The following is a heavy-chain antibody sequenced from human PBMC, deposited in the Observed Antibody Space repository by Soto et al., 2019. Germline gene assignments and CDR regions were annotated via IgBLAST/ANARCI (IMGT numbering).Heavy chain of an antibody. D-gene: IGHD3-10*01. CDR1: GFTLGSYS. Sequence: GGSLRRSCASSGFTLGSYSLHWVRQPPGKGLEWVAVISKDGGSEHYADSVRGRFTISRDHSKSTLYLEMNSLRTEDTAVYFCARDVGLGDLSPRRYYYNVMDVWGRGTTVTVSS. CDR3: ARDVGLGDLSPRRYYYNVMDV. CDR2: ISKDGGSE. J-gene: IGHJ6*02. V-gene: IGHV3-30*04.